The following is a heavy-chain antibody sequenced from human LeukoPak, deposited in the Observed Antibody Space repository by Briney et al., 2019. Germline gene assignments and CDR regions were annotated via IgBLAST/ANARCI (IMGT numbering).Heavy chain of an antibody. CDR3: AKGPSYMDV. CDR1: GFTFSSYA. V-gene: IGHV3-30*04. J-gene: IGHJ6*03. Sequence: HPGGSLRLSCAASGFTFSSYAVHWVRQAPGKGLEWVAVISYDGSNKYYADSVKGRFTISRDNSKNALYLQMNSLRAEDTAVYYCAKGPSYMDVWGRGTTVTISS. CDR2: ISYDGSNK.